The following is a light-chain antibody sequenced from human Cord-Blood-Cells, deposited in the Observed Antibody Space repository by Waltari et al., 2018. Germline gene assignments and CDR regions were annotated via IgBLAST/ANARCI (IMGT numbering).Light chain of an antibody. V-gene: IGKV3-20*01. CDR3: QQYGSSPS. CDR1: QSVSSSY. CDR2: GAS. J-gene: IGKJ2*03. Sequence: ELELTQSPGTLSLSPGERATLSCRSSQSVSSSYLAWYQQKPGQAPRLLIYGASTRATGIPDRCSGSGSGTDFTLTISRLVPEDFAVYYCQQYGSSPSFGQGTKLEIK.